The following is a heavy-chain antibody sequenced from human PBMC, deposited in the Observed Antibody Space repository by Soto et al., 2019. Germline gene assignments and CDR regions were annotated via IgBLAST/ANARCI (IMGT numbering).Heavy chain of an antibody. V-gene: IGHV4-30-4*01. D-gene: IGHD7-27*01. Sequence: SETLSLTCTVSGGSINTVNYFWSWIRQSTNKGLEWIGHIYNGETTYKNPALTSRVTMSVDTSNNQFSLKLSSVIAADTAVYYCARGPSGDKVDYWGQGTLVTVSS. CDR3: ARGPSGDKVDY. CDR2: IYNGETT. CDR1: GGSINTVNYF. J-gene: IGHJ4*02.